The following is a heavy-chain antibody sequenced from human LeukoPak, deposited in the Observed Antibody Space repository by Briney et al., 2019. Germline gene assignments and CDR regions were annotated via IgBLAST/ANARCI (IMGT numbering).Heavy chain of an antibody. J-gene: IGHJ4*02. CDR2: LTGSGDRT. D-gene: IGHD2-21*02. CDR1: GFTFNANY. CDR3: AKEPRHCGGDCFSLLDD. Sequence: GGSLSLSCAAYGFTFNANYMSWVRQAPGKGLEWVSLLTGSGDRTYYADSVKGRFTIARDNSKNTLFLQMNSLRAEDTAVYYCAKEPRHCGGDCFSLLDDWGQGTLVTVSS. V-gene: IGHV3-23*01.